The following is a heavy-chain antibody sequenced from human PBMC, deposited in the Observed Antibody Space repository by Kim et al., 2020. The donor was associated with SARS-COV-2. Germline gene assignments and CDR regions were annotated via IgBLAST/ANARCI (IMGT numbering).Heavy chain of an antibody. CDR1: GYSFTSYW. CDR3: ARIYSGYDH. Sequence: GESLKISCKGSGYSFTSYWIGWVRQMPGKGLEWMGSIYPGDSDTRYSPSFQGQVTISADKPISTAYLQGISLKASDTAVYYCARIYSGYDHWGQGTLVTVSS. D-gene: IGHD5-12*01. V-gene: IGHV5-51*04. J-gene: IGHJ4*02. CDR2: IYPGDSDT.